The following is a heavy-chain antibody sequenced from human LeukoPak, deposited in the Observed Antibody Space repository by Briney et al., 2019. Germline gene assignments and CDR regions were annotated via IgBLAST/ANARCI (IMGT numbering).Heavy chain of an antibody. J-gene: IGHJ3*02. D-gene: IGHD1-14*01. CDR3: ASGWSGHDAFDI. V-gene: IGHV1-8*03. CDR1: GYTFTSCD. CDR2: MNPNSGNT. Sequence: ASVKVSCKASGYTFTSCDINWVRQATGQGLEWMGWMNPNSGNTGYAQKFQGRVTITRNTSISTAYMELSSLRSEDTAVYYCASGWSGHDAFDIWGQGTMVTVSS.